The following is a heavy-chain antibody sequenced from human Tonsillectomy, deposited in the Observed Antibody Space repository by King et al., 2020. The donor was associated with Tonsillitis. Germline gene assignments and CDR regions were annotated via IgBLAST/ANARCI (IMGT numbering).Heavy chain of an antibody. D-gene: IGHD4-17*01. CDR1: GYKFTSYW. V-gene: IGHV5-51*01. CDR2: IYPSDSEI. J-gene: IGHJ5*01. Sequence: QLVQSGAEVKKAGESLKISCKGSGYKFTSYWIDWVRQMPGKGLEWMGMIYPSDSEIKYSPSFQGQVTISADTSISTAYLQWSTLKASDTAVYYCAKRAYGDHRIDSWGQGTLVTVSS. CDR3: AKRAYGDHRIDS.